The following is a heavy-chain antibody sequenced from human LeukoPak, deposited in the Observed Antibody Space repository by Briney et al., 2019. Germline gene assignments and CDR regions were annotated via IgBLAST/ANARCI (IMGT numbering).Heavy chain of an antibody. CDR2: ISAYNGNT. CDR1: GYTFTSYG. V-gene: IGHV1-18*04. CDR3: ARVGPPYLTTMTTNWFDP. D-gene: IGHD4-17*01. J-gene: IGHJ5*02. Sequence: ASVKVSCKASGYTFTSYGISWVRQAPGQGLEWMGWISAYNGNTNYAQKLQGRVTMTTDTSTSTAYMELRSLRSDDTAVYYCARVGPPYLTTMTTNWFDPWGQGTLVTVSS.